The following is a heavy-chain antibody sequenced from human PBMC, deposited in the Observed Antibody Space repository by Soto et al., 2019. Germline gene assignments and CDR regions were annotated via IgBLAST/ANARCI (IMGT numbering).Heavy chain of an antibody. CDR1: GGSISSSNW. J-gene: IGHJ6*02. V-gene: IGHV4-4*02. D-gene: IGHD6-13*01. CDR2: IYHSGST. Sequence: SETLSLTCAVSGGSISSSNWWSWVRQPPGKGLEWIGEIYHSGSTNYNPSLKSRVTISVDKSKNQFSLKLSSVTAADTAVYYCARGSSLRGAYCYYGMDVWGQGTTVTVSS. CDR3: ARGSSLRGAYCYYGMDV.